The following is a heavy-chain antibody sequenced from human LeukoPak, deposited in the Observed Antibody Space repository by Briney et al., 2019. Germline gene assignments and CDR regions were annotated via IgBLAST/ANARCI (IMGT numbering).Heavy chain of an antibody. D-gene: IGHD7-27*01. CDR3: ARDRNWGLFLNFDY. CDR1: GFTFSSYG. J-gene: IGHJ4*02. CDR2: IWYDGSNK. V-gene: IGHV3-33*01. Sequence: GRSLRLSCAASGFTFSSYGMHWVRQAPGKGLEWVAVIWYDGSNKYYADSVKGRFTISRDNSKNTLYLQMNSLRAEDTAVYYCARDRNWGLFLNFDYWGQGTLVTVSS.